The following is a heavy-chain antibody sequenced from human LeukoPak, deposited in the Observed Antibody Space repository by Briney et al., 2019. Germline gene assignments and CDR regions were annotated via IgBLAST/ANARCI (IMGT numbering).Heavy chain of an antibody. CDR2: IYYSGST. V-gene: IGHV4-59*01. CDR1: GGSISSYY. CDR3: ARSGLNYDFWSGCLLAAFDI. J-gene: IGHJ3*02. Sequence: SETLSLTCTVSGGSISSYYWSWIRQPPGKGLEWIGYIYYSGSTNYNPSLKSRVTISVDTSKNQFSLKLSSVTAADTAVYYCARSGLNYDFWSGCLLAAFDIWGQGTMVTVSS. D-gene: IGHD3-3*01.